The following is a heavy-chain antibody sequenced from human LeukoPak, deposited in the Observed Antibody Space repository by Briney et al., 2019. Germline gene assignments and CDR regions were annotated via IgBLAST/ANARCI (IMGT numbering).Heavy chain of an antibody. J-gene: IGHJ4*02. CDR2: INPSGGST. CDR3: ARDPDPFVAYCGGDCQMAPAP. CDR1: GYTFTGYY. V-gene: IGHV1-46*01. D-gene: IGHD2-21*02. Sequence: ASVKVSCKASGYTFTGYYMHWVRQAPGQGLEWMGIINPSGGSTSYAQKFQGRVTMTRDTSTSTVYMELSSLRSEDTAVYYCARDPDPFVAYCGGDCQMAPAPWGQGTLVTVSS.